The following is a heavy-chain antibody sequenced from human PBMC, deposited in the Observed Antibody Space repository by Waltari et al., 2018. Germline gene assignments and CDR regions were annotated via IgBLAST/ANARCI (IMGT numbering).Heavy chain of an antibody. Sequence: EVQLVESGGGLVQPGGSLRLSCAATGFTLSDYWRGWVRQAPGKGPECLANIKKGGGEEYYVDSVRGRFTISRDNAKNSLYLQMDSLRPEDTAVYYCARDQWFGFDIWGQGTMVTVSS. CDR2: IKKGGGEE. CDR3: ARDQWFGFDI. J-gene: IGHJ3*02. V-gene: IGHV3-7*01. CDR1: GFTLSDYW. D-gene: IGHD3-22*01.